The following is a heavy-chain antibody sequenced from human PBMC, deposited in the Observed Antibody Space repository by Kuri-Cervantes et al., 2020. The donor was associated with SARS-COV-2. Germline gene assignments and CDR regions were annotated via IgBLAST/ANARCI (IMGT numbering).Heavy chain of an antibody. Sequence: GGSLRLSCAASGFTFSNAWMSWVRQAPGKGLEWVGRIKSKTDGGTTDYAAPVKGRFTISRDDSKNTLYLQMNSLRAEDTAVYYCARDKRSLDFWSGYYSTRTRYWYFDLWGRGTLVTVSS. V-gene: IGHV3-15*01. J-gene: IGHJ2*01. CDR1: GFTFSNAW. CDR3: ARDKRSLDFWSGYYSTRTRYWYFDL. CDR2: IKSKTDGGTT. D-gene: IGHD3-3*01.